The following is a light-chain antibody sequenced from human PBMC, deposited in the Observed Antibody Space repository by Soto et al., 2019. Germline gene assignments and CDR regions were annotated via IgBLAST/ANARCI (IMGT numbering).Light chain of an antibody. J-gene: IGKJ5*01. CDR1: QSVSKS. CDR2: DAS. CDR3: QHRSNWPPG. Sequence: EIVLTQSPVTLSLSPGERATLSCRASQSVSKSLAWYQQRPGQAPRLLIYDASKRATGIPARFSGSGSGTDFTLTITTLAPEDFAVYYCQHRSNWPPGFGQGTRLEIK. V-gene: IGKV3-11*01.